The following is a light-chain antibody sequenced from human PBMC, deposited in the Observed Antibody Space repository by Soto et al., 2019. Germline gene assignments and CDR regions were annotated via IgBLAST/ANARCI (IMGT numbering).Light chain of an antibody. CDR3: QQYYTTLYT. V-gene: IGKV4-1*01. CDR2: WAS. Sequence: DIVMTQSPDSLAVSLGERATINCKSSQSVFYTANNRNYLAWYQQKAGQPPKLLIDWASTRESGVPDRFSGSGSGTDFTLTISSLQAEDVAVYYCQQYYTTLYTFGQGTKLEIK. J-gene: IGKJ2*01. CDR1: QSVFYTANNRNY.